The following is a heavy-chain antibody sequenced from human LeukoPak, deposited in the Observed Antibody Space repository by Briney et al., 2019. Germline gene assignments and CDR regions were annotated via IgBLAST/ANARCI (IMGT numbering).Heavy chain of an antibody. CDR3: AAMVRGDNFDY. V-gene: IGHV4-59*01. J-gene: IGHJ4*02. CDR2: IYNSGST. Sequence: SETLSLTCNVSGGSISSYYWSWIRQPPGKGLEWIGYIYNSGSTSYTPSLKSRVTISVDTSKKQFSLKLSSVTAADTAVYYCAAMVRGDNFDYWGQGTLVTVSS. D-gene: IGHD3-10*01. CDR1: GGSISSYY.